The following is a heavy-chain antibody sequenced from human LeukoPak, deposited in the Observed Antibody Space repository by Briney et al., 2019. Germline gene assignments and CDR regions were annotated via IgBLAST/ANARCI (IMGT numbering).Heavy chain of an antibody. Sequence: XXRQPPGXXXXXIGEINHSGSTNYNPSLKSRVTISVDTSKNQFSLKLSSVTAADTAVYYCARLSSTVTLDYWGQGTLVTVSS. CDR3: ARLSSTVTLDY. CDR2: INHSGST. D-gene: IGHD4-17*01. V-gene: IGHV4-34*01. J-gene: IGHJ4*02.